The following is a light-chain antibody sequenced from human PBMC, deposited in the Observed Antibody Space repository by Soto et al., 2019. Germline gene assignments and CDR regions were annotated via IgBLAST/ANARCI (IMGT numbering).Light chain of an antibody. CDR3: QQGSSAPFT. Sequence: ETVLTQSPATLSLSPGDRATLSCRASQTVSTYLAWYQHKPGQPPRLLISDTSNRATGIPARFSGSGSGTDFTLTISRLEPEDFATYYCQQGSSAPFTFGPGTQLEV. J-gene: IGKJ2*01. CDR2: DTS. CDR1: QTVSTY. V-gene: IGKV3-11*01.